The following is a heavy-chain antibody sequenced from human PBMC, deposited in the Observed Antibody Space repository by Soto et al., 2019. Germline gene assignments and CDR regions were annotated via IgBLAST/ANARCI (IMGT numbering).Heavy chain of an antibody. CDR2: IYYDGSNK. V-gene: IGHV3-33*01. CDR1: GFTFSSYG. Sequence: PGGSLRLSCAVSGFTFSSYGMNWVRQAPGKGLEWVAAIYYDGSNKYYADSVRGRFTISRDNFKNTLYLHMNSLRAEDTAVYYCARDSKDDSSGYYAGFDYWGQGTQVTVSS. J-gene: IGHJ4*02. CDR3: ARDSKDDSSGYYAGFDY. D-gene: IGHD3-22*01.